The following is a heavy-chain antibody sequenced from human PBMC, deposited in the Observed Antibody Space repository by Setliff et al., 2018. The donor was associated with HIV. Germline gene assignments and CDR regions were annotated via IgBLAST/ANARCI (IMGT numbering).Heavy chain of an antibody. J-gene: IGHJ1*01. CDR1: GYTLAGYF. Sequence: RASVKVSCKASGYTLAGYFMHWVRQAPGQGLEWMGWINPNSGGTNYAQKFQGRVTMTTDTSISTSYLDLSRLRSDDTAVYYCARGANNPHWYYDTWSGPSSGYFQHWGQGTQVTVSS. V-gene: IGHV1-2*02. D-gene: IGHD3-3*01. CDR3: ARGANNPHWYYDTWSGPSSGYFQH. CDR2: INPNSGGT.